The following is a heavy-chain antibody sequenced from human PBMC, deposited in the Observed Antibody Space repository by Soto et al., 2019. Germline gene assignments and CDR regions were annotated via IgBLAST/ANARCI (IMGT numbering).Heavy chain of an antibody. CDR3: ARGGTMVRGVIGHGMEV. V-gene: IGHV1-46*01. Sequence: ASVKVSCKASGYTFTSYYMHWVRQAPGQGLEWMGIINPSGGSTSYAQKFQGRVTMTRDTSTSTVYMELSSLRSEDTAVYYCARGGTMVRGVIGHGMEVWGQGTMVTVSS. J-gene: IGHJ6*02. CDR2: INPSGGST. D-gene: IGHD3-10*01. CDR1: GYTFTSYY.